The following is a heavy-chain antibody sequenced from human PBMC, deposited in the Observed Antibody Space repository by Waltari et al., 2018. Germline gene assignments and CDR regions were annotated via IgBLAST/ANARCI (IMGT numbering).Heavy chain of an antibody. CDR1: GGSFSGYY. CDR2: INHRRST. J-gene: IGHJ6*02. V-gene: IGHV4-34*01. D-gene: IGHD3-10*01. CDR3: ARGRKWFGVFYYYGMDV. Sequence: QVQLQQWGAGLLKPSETLSLTCAVYGGSFSGYYWSWIRQPPGKGLEWIGEINHRRSTNYNPSLKSRVTISVDTSKNQFSLKLSSVTAADTAVYYCARGRKWFGVFYYYGMDVWGQGTTVTVSS.